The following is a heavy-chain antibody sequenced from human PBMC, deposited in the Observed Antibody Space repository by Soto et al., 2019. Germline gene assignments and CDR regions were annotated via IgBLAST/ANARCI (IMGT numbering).Heavy chain of an antibody. CDR3: ARVLDSTSIYYYYYMEV. CDR2: IGSSSNYI. CDR1: GFTFSSYS. V-gene: IGHV3-21*01. Sequence: PGGSLRLSCATSGFTFSSYSMNWVRQAPGKGLEWVSSIGSSSNYIYYADSVKGRFTISRDNAKNSLYLQMNSLRAEDTAVYYCARVLDSTSIYYYYYMEVWGKGTTVTLSS. D-gene: IGHD6-6*01. J-gene: IGHJ6*03.